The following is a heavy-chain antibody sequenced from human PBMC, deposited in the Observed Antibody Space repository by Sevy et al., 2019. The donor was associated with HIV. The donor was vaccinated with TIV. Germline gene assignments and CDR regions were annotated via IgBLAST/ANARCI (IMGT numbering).Heavy chain of an antibody. V-gene: IGHV6-1*01. J-gene: IGHJ6*02. CDR2: TFYRSNWYT. Sequence: SQTLSLTCAISGDSVSSNNAAWNWISQSPSRGLEWLGRTFYRSNWYTDYAISVKSRITINPDTSKNQLSLQLHSVTPEDTAVYYCARDGLTYGAMDVWGQGTTVTVSS. CDR1: GDSVSSNNAA. D-gene: IGHD1-20*01. CDR3: ARDGLTYGAMDV.